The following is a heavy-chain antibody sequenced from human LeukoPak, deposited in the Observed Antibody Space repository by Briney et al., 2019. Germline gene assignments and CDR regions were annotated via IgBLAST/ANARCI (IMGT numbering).Heavy chain of an antibody. CDR1: GFTFSRYA. CDR2: LSGSGDNT. CDR3: AKGDIAVAGIDSFDY. D-gene: IGHD6-19*01. V-gene: IGHV3-23*01. Sequence: GGSLRLSCAASGFTFSRYAMSWVRKAPGKGLEWVSGLSGSGDNTYYADSVKGRFTISRDNSKNTLYLEMNSLRAEDTAVYYCAKGDIAVAGIDSFDYWGQRTLVTVSS. J-gene: IGHJ4*02.